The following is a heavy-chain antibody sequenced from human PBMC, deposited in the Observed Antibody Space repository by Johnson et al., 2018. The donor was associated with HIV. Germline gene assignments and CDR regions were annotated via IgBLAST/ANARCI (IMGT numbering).Heavy chain of an antibody. CDR2: INWNGGST. D-gene: IGHD1-26*01. V-gene: IGHV3-20*04. Sequence: VQLVESGGGLVQPGGSLRVSCAASGFTFDNFAMSWVRQAPGKGLELVSGINWNGGSTSYADSVKGRFTISRDNVKTSLYLQVNSLGAEDMALYYCAGEVSWRVGATLPPSYAFDIVGQGTLVSVCS. CDR1: GFTFDNFA. CDR3: AGEVSWRVGATLPPSYAFDI. J-gene: IGHJ3*02.